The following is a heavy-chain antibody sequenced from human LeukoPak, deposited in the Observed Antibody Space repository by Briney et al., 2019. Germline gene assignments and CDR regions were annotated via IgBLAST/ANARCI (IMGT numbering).Heavy chain of an antibody. J-gene: IGHJ4*02. CDR1: GGSISSSSYY. Sequence: SETLSLTCTVSGGSISSSSYYWGWIRQPPGKGLEWIGSIYYSGSTYYNPSLRSRVTISVDTSKNQFSLKLSSVTAADTAVYYCARGEDSSGYYLFDYWGQGTLVTVSS. CDR3: ARGEDSSGYYLFDY. CDR2: IYYSGST. D-gene: IGHD3-22*01. V-gene: IGHV4-39*07.